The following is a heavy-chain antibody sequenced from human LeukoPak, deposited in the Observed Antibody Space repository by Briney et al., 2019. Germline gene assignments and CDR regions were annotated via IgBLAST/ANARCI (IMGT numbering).Heavy chain of an antibody. V-gene: IGHV3-21*01. CDR1: GFTFSSYS. CDR2: ISSSSSYI. J-gene: IGHJ4*02. Sequence: PGGSLRLSCAASGFTFSSYSMNWVRQAPGKGLEWVSSISSSSSYIYYADSVKGRFTISRDNAKNSLYLQMNSLRAEDTAVYYCARDPLAGNYDFWSGYYLGTKAPDYWGQGTLVTVSS. CDR3: ARDPLAGNYDFWSGYYLGTKAPDY. D-gene: IGHD3-3*01.